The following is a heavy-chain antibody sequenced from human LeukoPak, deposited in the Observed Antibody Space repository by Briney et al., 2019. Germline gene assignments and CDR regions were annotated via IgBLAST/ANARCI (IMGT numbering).Heavy chain of an antibody. J-gene: IGHJ4*02. Sequence: LETLSLTCTVSGXSISSSSYYWGWIRQPPGKGLEWIVSIYYSGSTYYNPSLKSRVTISVDTSKNQFSLKLSSVTAADTAVYYCARSVRIREGDPFYFDYWGQGTLVTVSS. CDR3: ARSVRIREGDPFYFDY. CDR2: IYYSGST. D-gene: IGHD2-21*01. CDR1: GXSISSSSYY. V-gene: IGHV4-39*07.